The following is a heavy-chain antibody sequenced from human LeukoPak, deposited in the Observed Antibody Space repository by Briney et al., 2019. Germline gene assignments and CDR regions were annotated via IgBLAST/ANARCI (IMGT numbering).Heavy chain of an antibody. CDR2: ISGSGGST. J-gene: IGHJ5*02. CDR1: GFTFIISA. Sequence: QSGRSLRLSCAAAGFTFIISAMSSVRHAPGKGLECVSSISGSGGSTYYADSVKGRFTISRDNSKNPLYLQMNGLRAEDKAVYYCAKDPLNWFDPWGQGTLVTVSS. V-gene: IGHV3-23*01. CDR3: AKDPLNWFDP.